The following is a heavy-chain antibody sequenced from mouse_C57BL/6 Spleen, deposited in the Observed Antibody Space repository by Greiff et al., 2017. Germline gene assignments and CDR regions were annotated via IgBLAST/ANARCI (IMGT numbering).Heavy chain of an antibody. CDR2: INYDGSST. Sequence: DVHLVESEGGLVQPGSSMKLSCTASGFTFSDYYMAWVRQVPEKGLEWVANINYDGSSTYYLDSLKSRFIISRDNAKNILYLQMSSLKSEDTATYYCARENYPYFDYWGQGTTLTVSS. CDR1: GFTFSDYY. V-gene: IGHV5-16*01. D-gene: IGHD2-1*01. CDR3: ARENYPYFDY. J-gene: IGHJ2*01.